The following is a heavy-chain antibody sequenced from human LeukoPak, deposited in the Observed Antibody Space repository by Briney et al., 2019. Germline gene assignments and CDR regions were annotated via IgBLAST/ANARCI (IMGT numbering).Heavy chain of an antibody. D-gene: IGHD1-26*01. J-gene: IGHJ4*02. V-gene: IGHV3-15*01. CDR2: IKSKTDGGTT. CDR1: GFTFSSYA. CDR3: TTAAFVGATAY. Sequence: GALRLSCAASGFTFSSYAMSWVRQAPGKGLEWVGRIKSKTDGGTTDYAAPVKGRFTILRDDSKDTLYLQMNSLKSEDTAVYHCTTAAFVGATAYWGQGALVIVSS.